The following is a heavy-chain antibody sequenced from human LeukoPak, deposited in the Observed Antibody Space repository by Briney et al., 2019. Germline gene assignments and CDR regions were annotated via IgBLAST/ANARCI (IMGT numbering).Heavy chain of an antibody. V-gene: IGHV3-23*01. CDR3: AKDGKKHHGTGDYDK. D-gene: IGHD1-1*01. CDR1: GFTFSSYA. Sequence: GGSLRLSCAASGFTFSSYAMSWVRQAPGKGLEWVSDISGSGGSTSYADSVKGRFTISRDNSKNTLYMQMNNLRAEDTAVYYCAKDGKKHHGTGDYDKWGQGTLVTVPS. CDR2: ISGSGGST. J-gene: IGHJ4*02.